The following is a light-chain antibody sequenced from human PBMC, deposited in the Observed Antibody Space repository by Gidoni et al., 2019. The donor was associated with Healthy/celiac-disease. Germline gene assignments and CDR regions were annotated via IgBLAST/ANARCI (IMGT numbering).Light chain of an antibody. CDR1: QSVSSN. J-gene: IGKJ1*01. V-gene: IGKV3-15*01. Sequence: EIVMTQSPATLSVSPGERATLSCRASQSVSSNLAWYQQKPGQAPRLLIYGASTRATGIPARFSGSGSGTDFTLTISSLQSEDFAVYYCQQYNNWPHTFGQXTKVEIK. CDR3: QQYNNWPHT. CDR2: GAS.